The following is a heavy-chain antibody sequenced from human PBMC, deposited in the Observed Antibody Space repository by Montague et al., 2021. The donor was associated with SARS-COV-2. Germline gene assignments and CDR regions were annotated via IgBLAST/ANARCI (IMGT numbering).Heavy chain of an antibody. CDR1: GGSFSGNS. D-gene: IGHD6-13*01. CDR2: GNISGST. V-gene: IGHV4-34*01. Sequence: SETLSLTCAVYGGSFSGNSWSWIRQRPGKGLEWMGKGNISGSTNYNPSLKSRVTISVDTSKNQFSLKLSSGTAADTAVYYCSRVKSRWPWVKRPAPVWGKGTTVTVSS. J-gene: IGHJ6*04. CDR3: SRVKSRWPWVKRPAPV.